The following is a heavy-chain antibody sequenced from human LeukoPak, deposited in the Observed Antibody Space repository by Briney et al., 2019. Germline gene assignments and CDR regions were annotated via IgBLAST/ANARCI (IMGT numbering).Heavy chain of an antibody. Sequence: PSETLSLTCTGSGGSISSHYWSWIRQPPGKGLEWIGYIYYSGSTNYNPSLKSRVTISVDTSKNQLSLKLSSVTAADTAVYYCASHLGGGGSYYTWFDYWGQGTLVTVSS. V-gene: IGHV4-59*11. D-gene: IGHD1-26*01. CDR2: IYYSGST. CDR3: ASHLGGGGSYYTWFDY. CDR1: GGSISSHY. J-gene: IGHJ4*02.